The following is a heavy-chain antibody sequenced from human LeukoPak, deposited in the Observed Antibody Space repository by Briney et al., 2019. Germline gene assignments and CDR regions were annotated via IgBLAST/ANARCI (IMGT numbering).Heavy chain of an antibody. Sequence: GGSLRLSCAASGFNVSTNYMSWVRQTPGKGLEWVSAISGSGGSTYYADSVKGRFTISRDNSKNTLYLQMNSLRAEDTAVCYCAKDVGVGTFGVPGAFDIWGQGTMVTVSS. CDR2: ISGSGGST. CDR1: GFNVSTNY. CDR3: AKDVGVGTFGVPGAFDI. D-gene: IGHD3-16*01. J-gene: IGHJ3*02. V-gene: IGHV3-23*01.